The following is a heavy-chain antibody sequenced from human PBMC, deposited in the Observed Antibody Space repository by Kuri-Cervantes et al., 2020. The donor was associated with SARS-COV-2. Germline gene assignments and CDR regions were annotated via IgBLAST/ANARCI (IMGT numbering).Heavy chain of an antibody. Sequence: GSLRLSCAASDDSISSSNWWSWVRQPPGKGLEWIGEIYHSGSTYYNPSLKSRVIISVDKSKNQFSLKLSSVTAADTAVYYCARALPGNWFDPWGQGTLVTVSS. V-gene: IGHV4-4*02. CDR1: DDSISSSNW. J-gene: IGHJ5*02. CDR2: IYHSGST. CDR3: ARALPGNWFDP.